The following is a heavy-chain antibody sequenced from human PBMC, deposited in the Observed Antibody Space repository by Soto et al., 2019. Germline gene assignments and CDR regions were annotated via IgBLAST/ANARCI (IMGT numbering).Heavy chain of an antibody. V-gene: IGHV3-30-3*01. J-gene: IGHJ4*02. D-gene: IGHD2-21*01. CDR3: AREDGIATFDY. Sequence: GGSLRLSCAASGFTFSSYAMHWVRQAPGKGLEWVAVISYDGSNKYYADSVKGRFTISRDNSKNTLYLQMNSLRAEDTAVYYCAREDGIATFDYWGQGTLVTVSS. CDR2: ISYDGSNK. CDR1: GFTFSSYA.